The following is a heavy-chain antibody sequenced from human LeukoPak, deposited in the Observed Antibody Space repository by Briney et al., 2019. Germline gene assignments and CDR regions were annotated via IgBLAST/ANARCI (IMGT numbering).Heavy chain of an antibody. CDR2: ISSDGSTI. V-gene: IGHV3-48*03. J-gene: IGHJ4*02. CDR3: ARRVVAATLDY. Sequence: GGSLRLSCAASGFTFTSYEMNWVRQAPGKGLEWVSYISSDGSTIFYVDSVKGRFTISRDNAKDSLYLQMNSLRAEDTAVYYCARRVVAATLDYWGQGTLVTVSS. D-gene: IGHD2-15*01. CDR1: GFTFTSYE.